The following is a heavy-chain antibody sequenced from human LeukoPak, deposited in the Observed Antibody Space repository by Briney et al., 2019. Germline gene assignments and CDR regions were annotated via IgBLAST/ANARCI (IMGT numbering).Heavy chain of an antibody. CDR3: ARSPPVLLWFGESTSGWFDL. Sequence: SQTLSLTRTFSLGSLSRGGYYGSWIRHHPGKGLEWIGYIYYSGSTYYNPSLKSRVTISVDTSKNQFSLKLSSVTAADTAVYYCARSPPVLLWFGESTSGWFDLWGQGTLVTVSS. D-gene: IGHD3-10*01. CDR1: LGSLSRGGYY. V-gene: IGHV4-31*03. J-gene: IGHJ5*02. CDR2: IYYSGST.